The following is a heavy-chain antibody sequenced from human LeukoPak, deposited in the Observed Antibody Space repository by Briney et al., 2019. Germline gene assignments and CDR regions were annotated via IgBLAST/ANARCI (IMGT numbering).Heavy chain of an antibody. Sequence: GGSLRLSCSVSGFTFSTYVMHWVRQAPGKGLEYVSAISSNGDNTYYADSVKGGFTISRDNSKNTLYLQMSSLRADDTAVYYCVRGTGYWGQGTLVTVS. CDR2: ISSNGDNT. CDR1: GFTFSTYV. V-gene: IGHV3-64D*06. CDR3: VRGTGY. J-gene: IGHJ4*02.